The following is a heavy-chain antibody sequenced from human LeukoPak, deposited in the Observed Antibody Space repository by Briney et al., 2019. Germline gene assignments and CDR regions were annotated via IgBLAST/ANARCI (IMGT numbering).Heavy chain of an antibody. J-gene: IGHJ4*02. CDR3: ARSNNDGDYLGVGFDY. V-gene: IGHV7-4-1*04. CDR2: INTNTGNP. D-gene: IGHD3-16*01. CDR1: GYTFPSYF. Sequence: ASVTVSCKASGYTFPSYFMHWVRQAPGQGLEWMGWINTNTGNPTYARGFTGRFVFSSDTSVRMAYLQISSLKAEDTAVYYCARSNNDGDYLGVGFDYWGQGTLVTVSS.